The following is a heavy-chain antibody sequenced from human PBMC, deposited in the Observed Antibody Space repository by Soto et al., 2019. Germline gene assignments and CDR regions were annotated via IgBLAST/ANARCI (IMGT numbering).Heavy chain of an antibody. V-gene: IGHV4-59*08. CDR3: ASPAYDYGDYLEY. Sequence: QVQLQESGPGLVKPSETLSLTCTVSGGSISSYYWSWIRQPPGKGLEWIGYIYYSGSTNYNPSLKSRVTISVDTSKNQFSLKLSSVTAADTAVYYCASPAYDYGDYLEYWGQGTLVTVSS. CDR2: IYYSGST. CDR1: GGSISSYY. D-gene: IGHD4-17*01. J-gene: IGHJ4*02.